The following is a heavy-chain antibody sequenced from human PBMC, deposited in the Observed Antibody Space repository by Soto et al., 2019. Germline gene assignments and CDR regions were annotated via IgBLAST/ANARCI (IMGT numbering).Heavy chain of an antibody. CDR1: GFTFSAYW. V-gene: IGHV3-74*01. J-gene: IGHJ4*02. Sequence: EVQLVESGGGLVQPGGSLRLSCPAPGFTFSAYWMHWVRQAPGEGLVCVSRINSDGTTTNYADSVKGRFTISRDNAENTLYLQMNSLRAEDTAVYYCARGEMATIWPLAYWGQGALVTVSS. CDR2: INSDGTTT. D-gene: IGHD5-12*01. CDR3: ARGEMATIWPLAY.